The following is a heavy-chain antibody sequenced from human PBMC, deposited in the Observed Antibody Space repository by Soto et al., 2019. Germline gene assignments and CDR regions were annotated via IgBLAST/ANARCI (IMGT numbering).Heavy chain of an antibody. CDR2: IIPIFGTA. Sequence: ASVKVSCKASGGTFSSYAISWVRQAPGQGLEWMGGIIPIFGTANYAQKFQGRVTITADESTSTAYMELSSLRSEDTAVYYCARVAVAGTGAGLQRQEYYYYYVMDVWGQGTTVTVSS. CDR3: ARVAVAGTGAGLQRQEYYYYYVMDV. D-gene: IGHD6-19*01. CDR1: GGTFSSYA. V-gene: IGHV1-69*13. J-gene: IGHJ6*02.